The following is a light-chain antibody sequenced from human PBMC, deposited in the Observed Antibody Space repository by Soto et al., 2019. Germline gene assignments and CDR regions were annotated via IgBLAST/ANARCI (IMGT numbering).Light chain of an antibody. J-gene: IGLJ2*01. CDR2: EVT. V-gene: IGLV2-23*02. CDR1: SSDVGNYNL. Sequence: QSVLTQPASVSGSPGQSITISCTGTSSDVGNYNLVSWYQHHPSRAPKLIIYEVTRRPSGVSDRFSASKSGNTASLTISGLQIEDEADYYCCSYAGGFVVFGGGTKLTVL. CDR3: CSYAGGFVV.